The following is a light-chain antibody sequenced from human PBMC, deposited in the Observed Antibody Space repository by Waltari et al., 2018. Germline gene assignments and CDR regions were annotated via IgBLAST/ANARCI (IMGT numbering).Light chain of an antibody. J-gene: IGLJ3*02. CDR1: SSNLGNNV. CDR3: ASWDDSLNGHWV. CDR2: RND. V-gene: IGLV1-44*01. Sequence: QSVLTQPPSASGTPGQRVTISCSGTSSNLGNNVLNWYQKVPGTAPKLLIYRNDLRPSGVPDRFSASKSGTSASLAISGLQSEDEAEYYCASWDDSLNGHWVFGGGTKVTVL.